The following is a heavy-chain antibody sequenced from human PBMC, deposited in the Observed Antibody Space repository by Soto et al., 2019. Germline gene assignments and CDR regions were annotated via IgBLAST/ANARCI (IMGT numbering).Heavy chain of an antibody. V-gene: IGHV4-59*01. CDR2: IYYSGST. D-gene: IGHD6-13*01. CDR1: GGSISSYY. Sequence: SETLSLTCTVSGGSISSYYWSWIRQPPGKGLEWIGYIYYSGSTNYNPSLESRVTISVDTSKNQFSLKLSSVTAADTAVYYCASGGSSWYPDYYYGMDVWGQGTTVTVSS. J-gene: IGHJ6*02. CDR3: ASGGSSWYPDYYYGMDV.